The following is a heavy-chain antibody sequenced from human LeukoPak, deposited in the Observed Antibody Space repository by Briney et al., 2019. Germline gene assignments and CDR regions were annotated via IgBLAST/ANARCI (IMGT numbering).Heavy chain of an antibody. Sequence: SETLSLTCTVSGVSVSSGSYYWSWIRQPPGKGLEWIGSVYYGRSPYFNPSLESRATISVDTSKNHFSLKMSSVTAADTAVYYCARSSGTGTFSYWGQGTLVTVSS. J-gene: IGHJ4*02. CDR1: GVSVSSGSYY. V-gene: IGHV4-39*02. CDR3: ARSSGTGTFSY. CDR2: VYYGRSP. D-gene: IGHD6-25*01.